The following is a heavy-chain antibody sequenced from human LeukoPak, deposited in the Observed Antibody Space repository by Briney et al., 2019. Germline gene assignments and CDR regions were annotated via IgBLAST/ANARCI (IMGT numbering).Heavy chain of an antibody. CDR1: GGSISSYY. J-gene: IGHJ5*02. CDR2: IYDSGST. Sequence: SETLSLTCTVSGGSISSYYWSWIRQPPGKGLEWIGYIYDSGSTNYNPSLKSRVTISVDTSKNQFSLKLSSVTAADTAVYYCARGVGCSSTSCYLAWFDPWGQGTLVTVSS. V-gene: IGHV4-59*08. CDR3: ARGVGCSSTSCYLAWFDP. D-gene: IGHD2-2*01.